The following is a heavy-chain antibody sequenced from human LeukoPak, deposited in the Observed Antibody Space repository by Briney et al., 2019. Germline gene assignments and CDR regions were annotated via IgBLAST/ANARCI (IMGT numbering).Heavy chain of an antibody. D-gene: IGHD6-19*01. V-gene: IGHV4-59*05. Sequence: PGGSLRLSCAASGFTFSYYSMNWVRQAPGKGLEWMGSIFYSGSTYYNPSLKSRVTISIDTSENQFSLKLSSVTAADTAVYYCATTPALAVAGTLDPKEWGQGTLVTVSS. CDR3: ATTPALAVAGTLDPKE. J-gene: IGHJ4*02. CDR2: IFYSGST. CDR1: GFTFSYYSMN.